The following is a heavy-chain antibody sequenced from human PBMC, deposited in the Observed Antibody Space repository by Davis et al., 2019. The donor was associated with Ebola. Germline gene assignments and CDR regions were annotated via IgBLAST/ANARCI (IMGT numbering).Heavy chain of an antibody. CDR1: KFTLSSYW. D-gene: IGHD4-23*01. V-gene: IGHV3-23*01. J-gene: IGHJ1*01. CDR3: AKEPYGGDGEYFQH. Sequence: GESLKISCAASKFTLSSYWMSWVRQAPGKGLEWVSGISGGGGVTYYADSVKGRFTISRDNAKNSLYLQMNSLRAEDTAVYYCAKEPYGGDGEYFQHWGQGTLVTVSS. CDR2: ISGGGGVT.